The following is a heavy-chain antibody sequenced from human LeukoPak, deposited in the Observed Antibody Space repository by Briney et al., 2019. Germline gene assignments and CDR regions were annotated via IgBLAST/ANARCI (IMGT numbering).Heavy chain of an antibody. CDR1: GGSISSYY. Sequence: SETLSLTCTVSGGSISSYYWSWIRQPPGKGLEWIGYIYYSGSTNYNPSLKSRVTISVDTSKNQFSLKLSSVTAAGTAVYYCARIVAGKFYWGQGTRVTVSS. V-gene: IGHV4-59*01. CDR3: ARIVAGKFY. J-gene: IGHJ4*02. CDR2: IYYSGST. D-gene: IGHD6-19*01.